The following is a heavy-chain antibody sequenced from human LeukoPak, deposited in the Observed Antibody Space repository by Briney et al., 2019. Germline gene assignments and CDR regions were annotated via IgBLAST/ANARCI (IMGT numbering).Heavy chain of an antibody. V-gene: IGHV4-39*07. Sequence: SETLSLTCTVSGGSISSSSYYWGWIRQPPGKGLEWIGSIYYSGSTYYNPSLKSRVTISVDTSKNQFSLKLSSVTAADTAVYYCARERGGRYQLLPFDPWGQGTLVTVSS. CDR2: IYYSGST. D-gene: IGHD2-2*01. J-gene: IGHJ5*02. CDR1: GGSISSSSYY. CDR3: ARERGGRYQLLPFDP.